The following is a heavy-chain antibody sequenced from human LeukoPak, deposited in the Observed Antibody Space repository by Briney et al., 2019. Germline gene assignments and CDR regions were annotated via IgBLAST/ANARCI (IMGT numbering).Heavy chain of an antibody. CDR2: INPNSGGT. D-gene: IGHD1-26*01. CDR3: ARDGATTGRGYYYYMDV. V-gene: IGHV1-2*06. Sequence: ASVKVSCKASGYTFTGYYMHWVRQAPGQGLEWMGRINPNSGGTNYAQKFQGRVTMTRDTSISTAYMELSRLRSDDTAVYYCARDGATTGRGYYYYMDVWGKGTTVTVSS. J-gene: IGHJ6*03. CDR1: GYTFTGYY.